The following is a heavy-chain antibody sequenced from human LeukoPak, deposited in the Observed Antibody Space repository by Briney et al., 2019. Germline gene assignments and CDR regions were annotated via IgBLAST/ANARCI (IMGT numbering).Heavy chain of an antibody. CDR2: IYYSGNT. CDR1: GGSISSGGYY. Sequence: PSETLSLTCTVSGGSISSGGYYWNWIRHLPGKGLEWIGYIYYSGNTYYNPSLKSRTTISLDTSENQFSLKLSSVTAADMAVYYCARFRDGSRPFDIWGQGTMVTVSS. V-gene: IGHV4-31*03. D-gene: IGHD5-24*01. CDR3: ARFRDGSRPFDI. J-gene: IGHJ3*02.